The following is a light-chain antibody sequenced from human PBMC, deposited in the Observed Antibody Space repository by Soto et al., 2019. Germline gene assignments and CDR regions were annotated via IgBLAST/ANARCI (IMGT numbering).Light chain of an antibody. J-gene: IGLJ1*01. CDR3: GSYTSSSTDV. V-gene: IGLV2-14*01. CDR1: SSDVGGYNF. Sequence: QSALTQPASVSGSLGQTITISCTGTSSDVGGYNFVSWYQQQPGRAPKLMIYEVTNRPSGVSNRFSGSKSGSTASLAISGLQAKYEADYYCGSYTSSSTDVFGPGTKVTVL. CDR2: EVT.